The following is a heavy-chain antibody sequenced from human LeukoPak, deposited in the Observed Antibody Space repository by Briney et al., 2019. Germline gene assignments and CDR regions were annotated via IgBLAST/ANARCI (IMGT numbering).Heavy chain of an antibody. CDR1: GFTFSSYA. V-gene: IGHV3-30-3*01. Sequence: GGSLRLSCAASGFTFSSYAMHWVRQAPGKGLEWVAVISYDGSNRYYADSVKGRFTISRDNSKNTLYLQMNSLRAEDTAVYYCAREYSSSWYYFDYWGQGTLVTVSS. CDR2: ISYDGSNR. CDR3: AREYSSSWYYFDY. D-gene: IGHD6-13*01. J-gene: IGHJ4*02.